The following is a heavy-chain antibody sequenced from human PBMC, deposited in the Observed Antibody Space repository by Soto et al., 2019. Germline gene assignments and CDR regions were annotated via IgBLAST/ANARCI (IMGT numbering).Heavy chain of an antibody. J-gene: IGHJ5*02. Sequence: ASVKVSCKASGYTFTSYDINWVRQATGQGLEWMGWMNPNSGNTGYAQKFQGRVTMTRNTSISTAYMELSSLRSEDTAVYYCARNSSDFYGWLDPWGQGTLVTVSS. CDR2: MNPNSGNT. V-gene: IGHV1-8*01. CDR3: ARNSSDFYGWLDP. CDR1: GYTFTSYD. D-gene: IGHD2-21*02.